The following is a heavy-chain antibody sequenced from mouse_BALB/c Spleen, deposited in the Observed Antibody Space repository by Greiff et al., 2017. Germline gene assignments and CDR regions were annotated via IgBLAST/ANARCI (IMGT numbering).Heavy chain of an antibody. CDR3: ASLYAMDY. V-gene: IGHV5-12-1*01. CDR2: ISSGGGST. J-gene: IGHJ4*01. Sequence: VQLVASGGGLVKPGGSLKLSCAASGFAFSSYDMSWVRQTPEKRLVWVAYISSGGGSTYYPDTVKGRFTISRDNAKNTLYRQMSSLKSEDTAMYYCASLYAMDYWGQGTSVTVAS. CDR1: GFAFSSYD.